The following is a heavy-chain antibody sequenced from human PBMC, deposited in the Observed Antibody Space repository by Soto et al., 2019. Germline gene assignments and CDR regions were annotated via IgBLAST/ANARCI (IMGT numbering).Heavy chain of an antibody. V-gene: IGHV3-30*18. CDR3: AKDGTYCGGDCFPLFNFDS. CDR2: ISYDGSNK. J-gene: IGHJ4*02. D-gene: IGHD2-21*02. Sequence: QVHLVQSGGGVVQPGRSLRLSCAASGFSFNNFGMHWVRQAPGKGLEWVAVISYDGSNKYYADSVRGRFTISRDDSKDTLYLQMNSLIAEDTAFYYGAKDGTYCGGDCFPLFNFDSWGQGPLVTVSS. CDR1: GFSFNNFG.